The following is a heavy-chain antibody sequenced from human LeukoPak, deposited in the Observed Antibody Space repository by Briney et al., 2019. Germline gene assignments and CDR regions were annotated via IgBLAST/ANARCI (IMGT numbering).Heavy chain of an antibody. CDR1: GGSISSYY. D-gene: IGHD3-22*01. V-gene: IGHV4-59*01. CDR2: IYYSGST. CDR3: ARVPTMIVGSLDY. Sequence: PSETLSLTCTVSGGSISSYYWSWIRQPPGKGLEWIGYIYYSGSTNYNPSLKSRVTISVDTSKNRFSLKLSSVTAADTAVYYCARVPTMIVGSLDYWGQGTLVTVSS. J-gene: IGHJ4*02.